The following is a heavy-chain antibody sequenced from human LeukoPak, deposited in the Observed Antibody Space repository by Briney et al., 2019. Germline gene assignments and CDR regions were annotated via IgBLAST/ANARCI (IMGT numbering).Heavy chain of an antibody. CDR2: ISGSGGST. J-gene: IGHJ4*02. D-gene: IGHD6-13*01. CDR3: ARRIAAAGTYLGDY. CDR1: GFTFSSYA. V-gene: IGHV3-23*01. Sequence: GGSLRLSCAASGFTFSSYAMSWVRQAPGKGLEWVSAISGSGGSTYYADSVKGRFTISRDNSKNTLYLQMNSLRAEDTAVYYCARRIAAAGTYLGDYWGQGTLVTVSS.